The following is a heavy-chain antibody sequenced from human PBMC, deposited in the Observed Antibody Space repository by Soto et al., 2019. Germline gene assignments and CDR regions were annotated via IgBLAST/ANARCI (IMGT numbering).Heavy chain of an antibody. CDR2: IDPSESYT. Sequence: GESLKISCKGSGYSFTRYWISWVSQMPGKGLGWMGRIDPSESYTNYGPSFQGHVTMSVDNSTSTSYLQWSSLKASDTAMYYCARMDGLVRGITKNWFDPWGQGTLVTVS. J-gene: IGHJ5*02. CDR1: GYSFTRYW. D-gene: IGHD3-10*01. V-gene: IGHV5-10-1*01. CDR3: ARMDGLVRGITKNWFDP.